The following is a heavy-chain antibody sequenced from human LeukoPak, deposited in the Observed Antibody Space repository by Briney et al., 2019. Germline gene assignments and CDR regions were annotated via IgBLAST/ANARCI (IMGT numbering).Heavy chain of an antibody. Sequence: PSETLSLTCTVSGCSISSYYWSWIRQPPGKGLEWIAYIYYSGTTNYNPSLKSRVTISVDTVRNQFSLKLSSVTAADTAVYYCARTLPSGTSDYWGQGTLVTVSS. CDR3: ARTLPSGTSDY. J-gene: IGHJ4*02. V-gene: IGHV4-59*01. CDR1: GCSISSYY. CDR2: IYYSGTT. D-gene: IGHD3-10*01.